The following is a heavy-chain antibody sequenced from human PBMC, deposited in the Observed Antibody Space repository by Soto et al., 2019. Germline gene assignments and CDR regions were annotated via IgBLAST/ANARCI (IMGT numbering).Heavy chain of an antibody. CDR1: GYTFTSYG. J-gene: IGHJ4*02. Sequence: QVQLVQSGAEVKKPGASVKVSCKASGYTFTSYGITWVRQAPGQGLEWMGWVNIYEGSTNYAQKFQGRVTMTTDTSTSTVYLELRSLRSEDTAIYDCAAGRGGYSDGDYWGQGTRVTVPS. D-gene: IGHD5-18*01. V-gene: IGHV1-18*01. CDR3: AAGRGGYSDGDY. CDR2: VNIYEGST.